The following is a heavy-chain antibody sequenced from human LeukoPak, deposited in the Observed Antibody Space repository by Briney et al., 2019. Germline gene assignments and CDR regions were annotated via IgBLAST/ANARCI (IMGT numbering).Heavy chain of an antibody. CDR2: IYISGNT. CDR1: GFAVNSQD. J-gene: IGHJ4*02. D-gene: IGHD2/OR15-2a*01. CDR3: ARRNPPY. Sequence: PGESLRLSCAASGFAVNSQDMNWVRQAPGKGLEWVSLIYISGNTKYADSVQGRFTISRDNSKNTLYLQMNSLRAEDTAVYYCARRNPPYCGQGTLVTVSS. V-gene: IGHV3-66*04.